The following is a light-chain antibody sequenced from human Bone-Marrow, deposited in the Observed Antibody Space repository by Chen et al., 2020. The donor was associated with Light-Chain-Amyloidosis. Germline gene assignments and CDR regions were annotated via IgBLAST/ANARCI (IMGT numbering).Light chain of an antibody. Sequence: DIPMTQSPSTLSASVGDRVTITCRASQDIGDWLAWFQHKPGRAPNLLIYKASNLKSGVPSRFTGSGSGTEFTLTISSLQPDDFATYFCQQYKTCTFTFGQGTKL. CDR3: QQYKTCTFT. J-gene: IGKJ2*01. V-gene: IGKV1-5*03. CDR1: QDIGDW. CDR2: KAS.